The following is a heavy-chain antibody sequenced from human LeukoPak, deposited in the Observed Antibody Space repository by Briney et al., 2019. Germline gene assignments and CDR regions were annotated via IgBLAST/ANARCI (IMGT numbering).Heavy chain of an antibody. V-gene: IGHV3-64D*09. J-gene: IGHJ4*02. Sequence: PGGSLRLSCSASGFTFSSYAMHWVRQAPGKGLDYVSVISDNGDTTYYVDSVKGRFTISRDNSKNTLYLQMSSLRPEDTAVYYCVKEGSTPLVNNFAYWGQGTLVTVSS. CDR1: GFTFSSYA. CDR3: VKEGSTPLVNNFAY. D-gene: IGHD5-18*01. CDR2: ISDNGDTT.